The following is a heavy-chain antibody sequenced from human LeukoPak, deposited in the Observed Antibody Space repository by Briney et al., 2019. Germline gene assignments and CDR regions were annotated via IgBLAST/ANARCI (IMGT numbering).Heavy chain of an antibody. Sequence: PGGSLRLSCAASGFTFSSYGMHWVRQAPGKGLEWVAVISFDGNNKYYADSVKGRFTISRDNSNNTLYLQMNSLRAEDTAVYYCARGPVTKFEIWGQGTILTVSS. J-gene: IGHJ3*02. CDR3: ARGPVTKFEI. V-gene: IGHV3-30*03. CDR2: ISFDGNNK. CDR1: GFTFSSYG. D-gene: IGHD4-17*01.